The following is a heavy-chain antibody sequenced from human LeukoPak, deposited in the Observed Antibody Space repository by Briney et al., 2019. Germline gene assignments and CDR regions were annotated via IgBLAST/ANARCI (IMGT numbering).Heavy chain of an antibody. J-gene: IGHJ6*03. D-gene: IGHD3-22*01. CDR3: ARDPDRAPRYDSSGYYPFYMDV. Sequence: GASVKVSCKVSGYTLTELSMHWVRQAPGKGLEWMGGFDPEDGETIYAQKFQGRVTMTEDTSTDTAYMELSSLRSEDTAVYYCARDPDRAPRYDSSGYYPFYMDVWGKGTTVTISS. CDR1: GYTLTELS. CDR2: FDPEDGET. V-gene: IGHV1-24*01.